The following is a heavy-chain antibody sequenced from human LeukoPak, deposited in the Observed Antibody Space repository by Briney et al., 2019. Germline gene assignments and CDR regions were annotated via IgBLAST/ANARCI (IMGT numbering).Heavy chain of an antibody. CDR1: GGSISSYY. Sequence: SETLSLTCTVSGGSISSYYWSWIRQPAGKGLEWIGRTYTSGSTNYNPSLKSRVTMSVDTSKNQFSLKLSSVTAADTAVYYCARVRQSGWAPDYFDYWGQGTLVTVSS. CDR3: ARVRQSGWAPDYFDY. D-gene: IGHD6-19*01. V-gene: IGHV4-4*07. J-gene: IGHJ4*02. CDR2: TYTSGST.